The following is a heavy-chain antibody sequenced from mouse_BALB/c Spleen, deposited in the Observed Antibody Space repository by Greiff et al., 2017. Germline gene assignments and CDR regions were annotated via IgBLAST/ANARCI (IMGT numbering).Heavy chain of an antibody. V-gene: IGHV1-9*01. CDR2: ILPGSGST. J-gene: IGHJ1*01. CDR3: ARWYGSSYWYFDV. D-gene: IGHD1-1*01. CDR1: GYTFSSYW. Sequence: QVQLQQSGAELMKPGASVKISCKATGYTFSSYWIEWVKQRPGHGLEWIGEILPGSGSTNYNEKFKGKATFTADTSSNTAYMQLSSLTSEDSAVYYCARWYGSSYWYFDVWGAGTTVTVSS.